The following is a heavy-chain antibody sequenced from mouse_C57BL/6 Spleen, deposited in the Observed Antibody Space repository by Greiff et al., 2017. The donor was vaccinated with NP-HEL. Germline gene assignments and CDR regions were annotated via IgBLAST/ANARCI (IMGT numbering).Heavy chain of an antibody. CDR3: AKNYYGSSEGHFDY. V-gene: IGHV5-6*01. CDR1: GFTFSSYG. J-gene: IGHJ2*01. CDR2: ISSGGSYT. Sequence: EVKVVESGGDLVKPGGSLKLSCAASGFTFSSYGMSWVRQTPDKRLEWVATISSGGSYTYYPDSVKGRFTISRDNAKNTLYLQMSSLKSEDTAMYYCAKNYYGSSEGHFDYWGQGTTLTVSS. D-gene: IGHD1-1*01.